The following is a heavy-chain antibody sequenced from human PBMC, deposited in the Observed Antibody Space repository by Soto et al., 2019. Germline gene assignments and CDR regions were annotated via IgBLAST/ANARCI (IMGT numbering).Heavy chain of an antibody. D-gene: IGHD1-7*01. Sequence: GASVKVSCKASGGTFSSYAISWVRQAPGQGLEWMGGIIPIFGTANYAQKFQGRVTMTRDTSTSTVYMELSSLRSEDTAVYYCARGAQYNWNSMRRYNWFDPWGQGTLVTVSS. V-gene: IGHV1-69*05. CDR2: IIPIFGTA. J-gene: IGHJ5*02. CDR3: ARGAQYNWNSMRRYNWFDP. CDR1: GGTFSSYA.